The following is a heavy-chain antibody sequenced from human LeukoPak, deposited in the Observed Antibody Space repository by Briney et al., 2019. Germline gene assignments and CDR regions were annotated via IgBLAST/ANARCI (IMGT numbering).Heavy chain of an antibody. CDR1: GFTFSSYS. CDR2: ISSSSSYI. V-gene: IGHV3-21*01. Sequence: KPGGSLRLSCAASGFTFSSYSMNWFRQAPGKGLVWVSSISSSSSYIYYADSVKGRFTISRDNAKNSLYLQMNSLRAEDTAVDYCAREMDGPYGSGSPLDYWGQGTLVTVSS. D-gene: IGHD3-10*01. CDR3: AREMDGPYGSGSPLDY. J-gene: IGHJ4*02.